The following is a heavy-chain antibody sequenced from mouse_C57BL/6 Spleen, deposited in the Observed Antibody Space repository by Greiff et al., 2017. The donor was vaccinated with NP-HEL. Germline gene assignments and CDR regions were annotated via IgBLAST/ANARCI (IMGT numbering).Heavy chain of an antibody. CDR2: IYPRSGNT. Sequence: QVTLKESGAELARPGASVKLSCKASGYTFTSYGISWVKQRTGQGLEWIGEIYPRSGNTYYNEKFKGKATLTADKSSSTAYMELRSLTSEDSAVYFCARSFITTVVAPGYWGQGTTLTVSS. CDR1: GYTFTSYG. V-gene: IGHV1-81*01. D-gene: IGHD1-1*01. J-gene: IGHJ2*01. CDR3: ARSFITTVVAPGY.